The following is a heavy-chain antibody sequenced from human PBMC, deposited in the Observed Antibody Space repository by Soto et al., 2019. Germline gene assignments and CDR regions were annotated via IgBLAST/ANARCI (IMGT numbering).Heavy chain of an antibody. CDR3: ARGDEMTAVTIFEY. V-gene: IGHV1-69*01. CDR2: VIPVFNTS. Sequence: QVQLEQSGPEVKRPGTSVKVSCKASGGAFERYSVSWVRQAPGQGLEWIGGVIPVFNTSNYSLKFQGRVAISADESTSTVFMELRSLRSEDTALYYCARGDEMTAVTIFEYWGQGTLVTVSS. D-gene: IGHD4-17*01. CDR1: GGAFERYS. J-gene: IGHJ4*02.